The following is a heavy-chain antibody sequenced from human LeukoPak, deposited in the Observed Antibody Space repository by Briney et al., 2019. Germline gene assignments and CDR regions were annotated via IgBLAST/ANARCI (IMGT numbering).Heavy chain of an antibody. CDR2: ISAYNGNT. D-gene: IGHD1-26*01. V-gene: IGHV1-18*01. CDR3: ARDSPMGATVPHYYYYYMDV. CDR1: GYTFTSYG. Sequence: GASVKVSCKASGYTFTSYGISWVRQAPGQGLEWMGWISAYNGNTNYAQKLQGRVTMTTDTSTSTAYMELRSLRSDDTAVYYCARDSPMGATVPHYYYYYMDVWGKGTTVTISS. J-gene: IGHJ6*03.